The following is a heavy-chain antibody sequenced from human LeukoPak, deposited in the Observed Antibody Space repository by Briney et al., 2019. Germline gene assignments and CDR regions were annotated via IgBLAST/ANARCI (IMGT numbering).Heavy chain of an antibody. Sequence: GGSLRLSCAASGFTFSSYGMSWVRQAPGKGLEWVSAISGSGGSTYYADSVKGRFTISRDNSKNTLYLQMHSLRAEDTAVYYCARDGVAELMSALDYWGQGILVTVSS. CDR1: GFTFSSYG. CDR2: ISGSGGST. CDR3: ARDGVAELMSALDY. V-gene: IGHV3-23*01. D-gene: IGHD1-26*01. J-gene: IGHJ4*02.